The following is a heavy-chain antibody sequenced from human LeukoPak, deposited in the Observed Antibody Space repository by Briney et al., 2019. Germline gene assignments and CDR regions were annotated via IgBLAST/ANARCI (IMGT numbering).Heavy chain of an antibody. Sequence: PGGSLRLSCAASGFTFSSYGMHWVRQAPGKGLEWVAVISYDGSNKYYADSVKGRFTISRDNSKNTLYLQMNSLRAEDTAVYYCARDGPAYTSRWYDYYYGLDVWGQGTTVIVSS. CDR3: ARDGPAYTSRWYDYYYGLDV. J-gene: IGHJ6*02. D-gene: IGHD2-2*01. CDR1: GFTFSSYG. CDR2: ISYDGSNK. V-gene: IGHV3-30*03.